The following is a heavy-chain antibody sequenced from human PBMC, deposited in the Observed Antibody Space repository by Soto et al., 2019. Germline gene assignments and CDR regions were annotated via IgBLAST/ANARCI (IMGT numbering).Heavy chain of an antibody. CDR2: IYHSGST. V-gene: IGHV4-30-2*01. D-gene: IGHD3-16*01. CDR3: ARAMTRVIRFYY. J-gene: IGHJ4*02. CDR1: GGSISSGDYY. Sequence: TLSLTCTVSGGSISSGDYYWSWIRQPPGKGLECIGYIYHSGSTYYNPSLKSRVTISVDRSKNQFSLKLTSVTAADTAVYYCARAMTRVIRFYYWGQGTLVTVSS.